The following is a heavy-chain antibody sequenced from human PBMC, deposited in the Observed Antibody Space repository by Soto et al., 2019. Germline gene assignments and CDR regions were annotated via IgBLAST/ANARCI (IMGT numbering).Heavy chain of an antibody. CDR2: ISSSSSTI. V-gene: IGHV3-48*04. Sequence: GGSLRLSCAASGFTFSSYSMNWVRQAPGKGLEWVSYISSSSSTIYYADSVKGRFIISRDNAENSLYLQMNSLRAEDTAVYYCARDPNIVLVPAALRSYYYYYGMDVWGQGTTVTVSS. D-gene: IGHD2-2*01. J-gene: IGHJ6*02. CDR3: ARDPNIVLVPAALRSYYYYYGMDV. CDR1: GFTFSSYS.